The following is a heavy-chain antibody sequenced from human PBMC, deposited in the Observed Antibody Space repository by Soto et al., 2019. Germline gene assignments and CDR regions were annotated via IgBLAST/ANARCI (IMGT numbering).Heavy chain of an antibody. V-gene: IGHV3-64*01. CDR3: VRRVSGNYDY. Sequence: EVQLAESGGGLVQPGGSRRPSCVAPGFTFSSYAMHWVRQAPGKGQEYVSSISSNGGTTYYGNSVKGRFTISRDNSKNTLYLQMGSLRAEDMAVYYCVRRVSGNYDYWGQGTLVTVSS. CDR1: GFTFSSYA. CDR2: ISSNGGTT. D-gene: IGHD1-7*01. J-gene: IGHJ4*02.